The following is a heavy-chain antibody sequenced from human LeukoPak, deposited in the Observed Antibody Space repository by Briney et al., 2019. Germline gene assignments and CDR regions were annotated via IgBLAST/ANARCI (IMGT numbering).Heavy chain of an antibody. D-gene: IGHD5-12*01. CDR2: ILYCGSNK. CDR1: AFTFSNYT. Sequence: GGSLRLSCAASAFTFSNYTMHWLRQAPGRGLEWVAVILYCGSNKYCADSVKGRFTISRDNSKKRLVLQMNSLRGEDTAVYYCARSPRTWLRFPYFDYWGQGTLVTVSS. CDR3: ARSPRTWLRFPYFDY. J-gene: IGHJ4*02. V-gene: IGHV3-30-3*01.